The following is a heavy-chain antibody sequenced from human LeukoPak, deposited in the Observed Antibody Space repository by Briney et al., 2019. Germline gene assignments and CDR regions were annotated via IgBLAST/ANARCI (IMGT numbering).Heavy chain of an antibody. D-gene: IGHD6-19*01. CDR1: GYSFSTYW. V-gene: IGHV5-51*01. CDR3: AGRDSSGWYY. CDR2: IYPGDSDT. Sequence: GESLKISCKGSGYSFSTYWIGWVRQMPGKGLEWLGIIYPGDSDTTYSPSFQGQVTISADKSISTAYLQWSSLKAADTAMYYCAGRDSSGWYYWGQGTLVTVSS. J-gene: IGHJ4*02.